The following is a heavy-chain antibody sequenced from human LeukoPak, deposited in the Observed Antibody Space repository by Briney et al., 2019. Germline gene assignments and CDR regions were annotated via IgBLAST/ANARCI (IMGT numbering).Heavy chain of an antibody. D-gene: IGHD3-3*01. Sequence: GGSLRLSCAASGFTFSSYWMSWVRQAPGKGLEWVANIKQDGSEKYYVDSVKGRFTISRDNAKNSLYLQMNSLRAEYTAVYYCARESVRFLEWLLFYFDYWGQGTLVTVSS. CDR2: IKQDGSEK. V-gene: IGHV3-7*01. J-gene: IGHJ4*02. CDR3: ARESVRFLEWLLFYFDY. CDR1: GFTFSSYW.